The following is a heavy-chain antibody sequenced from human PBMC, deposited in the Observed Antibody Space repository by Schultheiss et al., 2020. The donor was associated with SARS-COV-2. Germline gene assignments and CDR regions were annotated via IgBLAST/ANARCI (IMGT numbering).Heavy chain of an antibody. CDR2: IYHSGST. CDR1: GGSISSSNW. CDR3: ARRDYTNYPGVWFDP. V-gene: IGHV4-4*02. Sequence: SETLSLTCTVSGGSISSSNWWSWVRHPPGKGLEWIGEIYHSGSTYYNPSLKSRVTISVDTSKNQFSLKLSSVTAADTAVYYCARRDYTNYPGVWFDPWGQGTLVTVSS. D-gene: IGHD4-11*01. J-gene: IGHJ5*02.